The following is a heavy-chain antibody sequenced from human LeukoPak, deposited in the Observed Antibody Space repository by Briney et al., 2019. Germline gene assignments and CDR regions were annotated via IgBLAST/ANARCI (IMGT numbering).Heavy chain of an antibody. CDR1: GYTFTSYD. CDR2: MNPNSGNT. D-gene: IGHD3-10*01. CDR3: GRDYYGSKSSSFDP. J-gene: IGHJ5*02. V-gene: IGHV1-8*01. Sequence: GASVKVSCKASGYTFTSYDINWVRQATGQGLEWLGWMNPNSGNTGYAQNFQGRVTMTRDTSIDTAYMALTSLRYEDTAVYYCGRDYYGSKSSSFDPWGQGTLVTVSS.